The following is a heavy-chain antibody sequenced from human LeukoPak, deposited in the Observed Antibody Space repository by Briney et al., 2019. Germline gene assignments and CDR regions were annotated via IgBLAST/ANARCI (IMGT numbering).Heavy chain of an antibody. Sequence: SEPLSLTCNVSGASITSYYWTWLRQSPGKGLEWIGYMYHTESANYHPSLKRRVTISIDTSKNRGSLKMRSVTAADTAVYYCASHTYSSSLIHWGQGTLVTVSS. D-gene: IGHD6-6*01. CDR3: ASHTYSSSLIH. V-gene: IGHV4-59*08. J-gene: IGHJ4*02. CDR1: GASITSYY. CDR2: MYHTESA.